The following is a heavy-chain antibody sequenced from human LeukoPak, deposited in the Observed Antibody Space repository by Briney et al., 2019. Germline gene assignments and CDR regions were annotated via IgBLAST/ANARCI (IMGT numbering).Heavy chain of an antibody. D-gene: IGHD3-3*01. CDR3: ARAPYYDFWSGHYPFDY. V-gene: IGHV3-66*02. CDR1: GFTVSSNY. J-gene: IGHJ4*02. Sequence: PGGSLRLSCAASGFTVSSNYMSWVRQAPGKGLERVSVIYSGGSTYYADSVKGRFTISRDNSKNTLYLQMNSLRAEDTAVYYCARAPYYDFWSGHYPFDYWGQGTLVTVSS. CDR2: IYSGGST.